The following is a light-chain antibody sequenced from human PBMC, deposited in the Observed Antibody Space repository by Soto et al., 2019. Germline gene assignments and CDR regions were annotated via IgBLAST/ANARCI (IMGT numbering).Light chain of an antibody. J-gene: IGKJ4*01. Sequence: EIVLTQSPATLSLSPGERVTLSCRASQSVGSSLAWYQQKPGQAPRLLIYDASKRATGIPARFSGSGSGTDFTLTITNLGSEDCAVYFCQQRSNWRLSFGGGTKVEI. CDR3: QQRSNWRLS. CDR2: DAS. V-gene: IGKV3-11*01. CDR1: QSVGSS.